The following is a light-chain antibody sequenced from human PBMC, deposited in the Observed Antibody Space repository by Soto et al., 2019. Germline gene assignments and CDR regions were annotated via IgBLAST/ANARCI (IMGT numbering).Light chain of an antibody. CDR1: QSVGTW. CDR2: GAS. V-gene: IGKV1-5*01. CDR3: QQSHRTPLT. Sequence: DIQMTQSPSTLSASVGGRVTITCRASQSVGTWVAWYQQKQGKDPKLLIYGASNLESGVPSRFSGTGSATEFTLANTALHPDDFATYYGQQSHRTPLTCGQGTRLE. J-gene: IGKJ5*01.